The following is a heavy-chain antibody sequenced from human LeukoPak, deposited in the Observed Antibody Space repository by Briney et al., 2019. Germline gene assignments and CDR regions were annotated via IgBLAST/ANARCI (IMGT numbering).Heavy chain of an antibody. CDR1: GFTFGDTW. CDR2: IKQDGSEK. CDR3: ARGPH. Sequence: GGSLRLSCAASGFTFGDTWMNWVRQVPGQGLEWVANIKQDGSEKFYVASVKGRFTISRDNAKNSVYLQMNSLRTEDTAVYYCARGPHWGQGTLVTVSS. J-gene: IGHJ4*02. V-gene: IGHV3-7*01.